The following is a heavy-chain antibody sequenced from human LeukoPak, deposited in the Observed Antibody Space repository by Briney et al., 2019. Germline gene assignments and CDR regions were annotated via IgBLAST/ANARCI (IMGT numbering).Heavy chain of an antibody. CDR3: ARENSLLYGGNGWFDP. CDR2: IWYDGSNK. J-gene: IGHJ5*02. D-gene: IGHD4-23*01. CDR1: GFTFSNYG. V-gene: IGHV3-33*01. Sequence: PGTSLRLSCAASGFTFSNYGMHWVRQGPGKGLEWVAVIWYDGSNKYYADSVKGRFTISRDNSQNTLYLQMSSLRVEDTAVYYCARENSLLYGGNGWFDPWGQGTLVTVSS.